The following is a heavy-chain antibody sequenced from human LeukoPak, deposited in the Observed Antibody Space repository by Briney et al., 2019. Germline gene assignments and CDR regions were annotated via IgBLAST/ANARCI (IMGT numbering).Heavy chain of an antibody. D-gene: IGHD3-10*01. CDR2: INHSGST. Sequence: SETLSLTCAVYGGSFSGYYWSWIRQPPGKGLEWIGEINHSGSTNYNPSLKSRVTISVDTSKNQFSLKLSSVTAADTAVYYCARDTTYYYGSGSYYNVKDYYYMDVWGKGTTVTISS. CDR1: GGSFSGYY. CDR3: ARDTTYYYGSGSYYNVKDYYYMDV. V-gene: IGHV4-34*01. J-gene: IGHJ6*03.